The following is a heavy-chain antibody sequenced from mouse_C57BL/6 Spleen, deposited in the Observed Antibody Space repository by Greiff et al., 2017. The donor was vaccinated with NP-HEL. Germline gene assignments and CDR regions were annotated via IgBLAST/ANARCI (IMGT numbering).Heavy chain of an antibody. CDR1: GYSFTGYY. Sequence: VHVKQSGPELVKPGASVKISCKASGYSFTGYYMNWVKQSPEKSLEWIGEINPSTGGTTYNQKFKAKATLTVDKSSSTAYMQLKSLTSEDSAVYYCARPSHYYGSSPWYFDVWGTGTTVTVSS. CDR3: ARPSHYYGSSPWYFDV. D-gene: IGHD1-1*01. J-gene: IGHJ1*03. V-gene: IGHV1-42*01. CDR2: INPSTGGT.